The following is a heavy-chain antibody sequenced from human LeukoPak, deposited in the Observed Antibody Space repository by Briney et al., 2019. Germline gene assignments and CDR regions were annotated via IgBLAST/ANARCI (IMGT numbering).Heavy chain of an antibody. Sequence: RASVKVSCKASGYTFSDYYIHWVRQAPGQGLEWMGWINPNSGGTNYAQKFHGRVTMTRDTSISTAYMELSSLRSDDTAFYYCARVYASGWYGDYWGQGTLVTASS. D-gene: IGHD6-19*01. CDR2: INPNSGGT. V-gene: IGHV1-2*02. CDR3: ARVYASGWYGDY. J-gene: IGHJ4*02. CDR1: GYTFSDYY.